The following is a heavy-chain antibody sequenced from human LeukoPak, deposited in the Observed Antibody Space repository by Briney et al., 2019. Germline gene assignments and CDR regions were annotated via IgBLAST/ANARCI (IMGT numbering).Heavy chain of an antibody. CDR3: AREARQSGYDERNAFDI. Sequence: SETLSLTCTVSGGSISSGDYYWSWIRQPPGKGLEWIGYIYYSGSTYYNPSLKSRVTISVDTSKNQFSLKLSSVTAADTAVYYCAREARQSGYDERNAFDIWGQGTMVTVSS. CDR2: IYYSGST. D-gene: IGHD5-12*01. J-gene: IGHJ3*02. V-gene: IGHV4-30-4*01. CDR1: GGSISSGDYY.